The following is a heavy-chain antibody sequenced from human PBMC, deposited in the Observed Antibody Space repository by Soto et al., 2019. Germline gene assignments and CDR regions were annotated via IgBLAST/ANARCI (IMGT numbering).Heavy chain of an antibody. D-gene: IGHD2-8*01. V-gene: IGHV1-69*01. CDR2: IIPIFGTA. Sequence: QVQLVQSGAEVQKPGSSVKVSCKASGGTFSSYAISWVRQAPGQGLEWMGGIIPIFGTANYAQKFQGRVTITADESTSTAYMELSSLRSEDTAVYYCARGGYCTNGVCHVFDYWGQGTLVTVSS. CDR1: GGTFSSYA. CDR3: ARGGYCTNGVCHVFDY. J-gene: IGHJ4*02.